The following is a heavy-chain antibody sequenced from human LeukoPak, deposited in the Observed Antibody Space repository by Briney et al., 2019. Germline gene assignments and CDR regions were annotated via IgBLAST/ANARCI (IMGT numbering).Heavy chain of an antibody. CDR1: GGSISSYY. V-gene: IGHV4-59*01. CDR3: ARGSYGYSYGHGLDY. D-gene: IGHD5-18*01. J-gene: IGHJ4*02. CDR2: IYYSGST. Sequence: PSETLSLTCTVSGGSISSYYWSWIRQPPGKGLEWIGYIYYSGSTNYNPSLKSRVNISVDTSKNQFSLKLSSVTAADTAVYYCARGSYGYSYGHGLDYWGQGTLVTVSS.